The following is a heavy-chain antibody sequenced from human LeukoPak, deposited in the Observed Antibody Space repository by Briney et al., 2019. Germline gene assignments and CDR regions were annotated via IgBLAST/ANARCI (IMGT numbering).Heavy chain of an antibody. D-gene: IGHD4-11*01. CDR3: ARHADLVTSYSNYVNWFDP. CDR2: ISYSGST. J-gene: IGHJ5*02. V-gene: IGHV4-39*01. Sequence: SETLSLTCSVSGGSISSGSYCWGWTRQPPGKGLEWIGSISYSGSTYYIPPLKSRVTISVDMSKNQFSLKLNSVTAADTAVYFCARHADLVTSYSNYVNWFDPWGQGTLVTVSS. CDR1: GGSISSGSYC.